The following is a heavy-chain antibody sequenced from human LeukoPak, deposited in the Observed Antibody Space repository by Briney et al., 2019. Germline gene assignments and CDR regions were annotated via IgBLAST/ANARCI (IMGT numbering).Heavy chain of an antibody. CDR2: ISGSGGST. V-gene: IGHV3-23*01. CDR3: AKRGVVIRVILVGFHKEAYYFDS. CDR1: GITLSNYG. D-gene: IGHD3-22*01. Sequence: GGSLRLSCAVSGITLSNYGMSWVRQAPGKGLEWVAGISGSGGSTNYAASVKGRFTNSRDNPKNTLYLQMNSLRAEDTAVYFCAKRGVVIRVILVGFHKEAYYFDSWGQGALVTVSS. J-gene: IGHJ4*02.